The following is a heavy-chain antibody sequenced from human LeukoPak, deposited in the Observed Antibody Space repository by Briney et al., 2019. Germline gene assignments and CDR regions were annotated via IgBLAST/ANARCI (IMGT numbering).Heavy chain of an antibody. CDR2: IWYDGRNK. Sequence: GGSLRLSCAASGFTFSNFGMHWVRQAPGKGLEWVAVIWYDGRNKYYADSVKGRFTISRDNSKNTLYLQMNSLRAEDTAVYYCARDRRFGYDWSSDYWGQGTPVTVSS. CDR3: ARDRRFGYDWSSDY. J-gene: IGHJ4*02. CDR1: GFTFSNFG. D-gene: IGHD5-12*01. V-gene: IGHV3-33*01.